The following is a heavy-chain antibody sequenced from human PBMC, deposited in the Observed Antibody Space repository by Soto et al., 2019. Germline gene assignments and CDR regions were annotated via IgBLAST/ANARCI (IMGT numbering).Heavy chain of an antibody. CDR3: AREWGLLPYYVMNV. Sequence: SETLSLTCIVSGDSVTSGSYYWTWLRQPPGKGLEWIGYISYTGRTKYNPSLQSRVTISVDTSKNDFSLNLSSVTAADTAVHFCAREWGLLPYYVMNVWGHGTAVTVS. CDR1: GDSVTSGSYY. CDR2: ISYTGRT. D-gene: IGHD7-27*01. J-gene: IGHJ6*02. V-gene: IGHV4-61*03.